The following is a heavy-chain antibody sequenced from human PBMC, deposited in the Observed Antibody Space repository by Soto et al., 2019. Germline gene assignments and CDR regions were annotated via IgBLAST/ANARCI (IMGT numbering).Heavy chain of an antibody. V-gene: IGHV4-59*13. CDR3: ARAHAPTLPFDS. J-gene: IGHJ4*02. Sequence: SETLSLTCTVSGDSIRNVYWSWIRQPPGKGLEWIGFIYHSGNAKYNPSLKSRVAMSVDSSKNQISLSLNSVTAADSAVYFCARAHAPTLPFDSWGQGTLVTVSS. D-gene: IGHD2-2*01. CDR1: GDSIRNVY. CDR2: IYHSGNA.